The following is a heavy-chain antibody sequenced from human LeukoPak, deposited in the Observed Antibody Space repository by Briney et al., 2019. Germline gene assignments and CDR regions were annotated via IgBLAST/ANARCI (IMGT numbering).Heavy chain of an antibody. Sequence: SETLSLTCSVSGGSISSSSYYWGWIRQPPGKGLEWIGYIYYSGSTNYNPSLKSRVTISVDTSKNHFSLKLSSVTAADTAVYYCARDARRRDGYNYAEVWGQGTLVTVSS. CDR3: ARDARRRDGYNYAEV. J-gene: IGHJ4*02. CDR2: IYYSGST. CDR1: GGSISSSSYY. D-gene: IGHD5-24*01. V-gene: IGHV4-61*03.